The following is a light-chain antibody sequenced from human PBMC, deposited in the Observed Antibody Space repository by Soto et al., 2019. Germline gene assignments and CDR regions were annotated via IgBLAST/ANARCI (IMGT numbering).Light chain of an antibody. Sequence: EIVLTQSPGTLSLSPGERATLSCRASRSVTSRYLAWYQQKPGQAPRLLIYGASTRATDIPARFSGSGSGTEFTLTISSLQSEDFAVYYCQQYNNFWTFGQGTKVEIK. CDR1: RSVTSRY. V-gene: IGKV3-15*01. CDR2: GAS. CDR3: QQYNNFWT. J-gene: IGKJ1*01.